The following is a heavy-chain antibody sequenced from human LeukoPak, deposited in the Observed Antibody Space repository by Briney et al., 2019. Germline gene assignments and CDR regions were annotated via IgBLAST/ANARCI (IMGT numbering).Heavy chain of an antibody. D-gene: IGHD3-22*01. J-gene: IGHJ4*02. CDR1: GGSFRGYY. V-gene: IGHV4-34*01. CDR3: ARGRGGYYDSSGYYLPRYYFDY. Sequence: SETLSLTCAVYGGSFRGYYWSWIRQPPGKGLEWIGEINHSGSTNYNPSLKSRVTISVDTSKNQFSLKLSSVTAADTAVYYCARGRGGYYDSSGYYLPRYYFDYWGQGTLVTVSS. CDR2: INHSGST.